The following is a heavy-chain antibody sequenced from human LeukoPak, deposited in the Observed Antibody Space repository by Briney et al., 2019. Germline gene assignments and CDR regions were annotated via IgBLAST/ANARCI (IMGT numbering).Heavy chain of an antibody. CDR2: ISGSGVST. D-gene: IGHD5-12*01. V-gene: IGHV3-23*01. Sequence: GGSLRLSCAASGFRFSSYAMSWVRQAPGKGLEWVSAISGSGVSTYYADSVKGRFTISRDNSKNTLYLQMNSLRAEDTAVYYCARGLRRSWFDPWGQGTLVTVSS. J-gene: IGHJ5*02. CDR1: GFRFSSYA. CDR3: ARGLRRSWFDP.